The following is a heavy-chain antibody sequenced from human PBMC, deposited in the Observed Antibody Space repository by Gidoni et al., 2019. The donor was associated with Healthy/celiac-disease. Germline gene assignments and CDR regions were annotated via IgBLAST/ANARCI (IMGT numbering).Heavy chain of an antibody. CDR1: GFTFSSYA. CDR2: ISGSGGST. J-gene: IGHJ4*02. V-gene: IGHV3-23*01. Sequence: EVQLLESGGGLVQPGGSLRLSGAASGFTFSSYAMSWVRQAPGKGLEWVSAISGSGGSTYYADSVKGRFTISRDNSKNTLYLKMNSLRAEDTAVYYCAKTPNDSSGYRDYWGQGTLVTVSS. D-gene: IGHD3-22*01. CDR3: AKTPNDSSGYRDY.